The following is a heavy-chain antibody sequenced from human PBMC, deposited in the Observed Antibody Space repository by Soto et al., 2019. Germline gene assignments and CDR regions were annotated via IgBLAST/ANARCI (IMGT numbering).Heavy chain of an antibody. CDR3: ARVEYVSYLGGMDV. V-gene: IGHV3-48*02. J-gene: IGHJ6*02. CDR2: ISSSSSTI. D-gene: IGHD2-2*01. CDR1: XXXXXXXS. Sequence: EXQLVESGGGXXXXGGXXXXXCXAXXXXXXXXSMNXXXXXXGXGLEWVSYISSSSSTIYYADSVKGRFTISRDNAKNSLYLQMNSLRDEDTAVYYCARVEYVSYLGGMDVWGQGTTVTVSS.